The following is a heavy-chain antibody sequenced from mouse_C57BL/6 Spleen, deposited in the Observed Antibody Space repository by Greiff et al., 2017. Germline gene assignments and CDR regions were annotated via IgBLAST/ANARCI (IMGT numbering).Heavy chain of an antibody. CDR2: ISSGGSYT. J-gene: IGHJ3*01. V-gene: IGHV5-6*01. Sequence: EVKLMESGGDLVKPGGSLKLSCAASGFTFSSYGMSWVLQTPDKRLEWVATISSGGSYTYYPDSVKGRFTISRDNAKNTLYLQMSSLKSEDTAMYYCARQYYDYDGAWFAYWGQGTLVTVSA. CDR3: ARQYYDYDGAWFAY. CDR1: GFTFSSYG. D-gene: IGHD2-4*01.